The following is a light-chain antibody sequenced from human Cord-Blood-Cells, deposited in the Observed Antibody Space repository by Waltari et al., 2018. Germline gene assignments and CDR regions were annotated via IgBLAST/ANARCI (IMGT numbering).Light chain of an antibody. CDR3: QQYKNWPT. Sequence: DIVMTQSLATLSESPGERATLSCRASQSVSSYLAWYQLKPGQAPRLLIYGASTRATGIPARFSGSGSGTEVTLTISSLQSEDFAVYYCQQYKNWPTFGPGTKVDIK. CDR1: QSVSSY. CDR2: GAS. V-gene: IGKV3-15*01. J-gene: IGKJ3*01.